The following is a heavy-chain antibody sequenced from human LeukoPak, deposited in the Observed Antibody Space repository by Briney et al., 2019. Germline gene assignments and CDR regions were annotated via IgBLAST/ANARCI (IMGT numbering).Heavy chain of an antibody. CDR2: INPNSGVT. D-gene: IGHD3-22*01. CDR1: GYTFNDYY. CDR3: ARGYYDSSGLNWFDP. V-gene: IGHV1-2*02. J-gene: IGHJ5*02. Sequence: ASVKVSCKASGYTFNDYYMHWVRQAPGQGLEWMGWINPNSGVTKYAQKLQGRVTMTTDTSTSTAYMELRSLRSDDTAVYYCARGYYDSSGLNWFDPWGQGTLVTVSS.